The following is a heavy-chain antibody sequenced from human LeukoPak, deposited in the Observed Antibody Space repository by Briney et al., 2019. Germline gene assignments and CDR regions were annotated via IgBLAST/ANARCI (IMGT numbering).Heavy chain of an antibody. Sequence: HGESLKISCKASGYRFTSYWIGWVRQMPGKGLECMGIIYPGDSDTRYSPSFQGQVTMSADKSISTAYLQWSTLKASDTAMYYCARLGAVPGSGAHGFDPWGQGTLVIVSS. D-gene: IGHD6-19*01. J-gene: IGHJ5*02. V-gene: IGHV5-51*01. CDR3: ARLGAVPGSGAHGFDP. CDR1: GYRFTSYW. CDR2: IYPGDSDT.